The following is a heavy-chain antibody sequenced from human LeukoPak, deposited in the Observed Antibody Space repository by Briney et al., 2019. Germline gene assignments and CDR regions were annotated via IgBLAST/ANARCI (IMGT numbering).Heavy chain of an antibody. CDR1: GFTFSDYY. D-gene: IGHD3-3*02. J-gene: IGHJ3*02. Sequence: GGSLRLSCAASGFTFSDYYMSWVRQAPGKGLEWLSYISSSGSTIYYADSVKGRFTISRDNAKNSLYLQMNSLRAEDTAVYYCAKIRPPAYDIWGQGTMVTVSS. CDR2: ISSSGSTI. CDR3: AKIRPPAYDI. V-gene: IGHV3-11*01.